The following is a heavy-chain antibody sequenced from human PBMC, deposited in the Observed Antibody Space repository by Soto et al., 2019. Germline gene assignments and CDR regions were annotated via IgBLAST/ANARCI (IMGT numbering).Heavy chain of an antibody. CDR3: VRELEGHGRFDY. D-gene: IGHD3-3*02. V-gene: IGHV3-7*01. J-gene: IGHJ4*02. CDR2: IKLDGREK. Sequence: PXGSLRLSCTAAGFIFRKYCMAWVRQGPGKGLEWVATIKLDGREKNYLDSVQGRFTISRDDAENSMSLQMTSLRGEDTAVYFCVRELEGHGRFDYWGLGTPVTVSS. CDR1: GFIFRKYC.